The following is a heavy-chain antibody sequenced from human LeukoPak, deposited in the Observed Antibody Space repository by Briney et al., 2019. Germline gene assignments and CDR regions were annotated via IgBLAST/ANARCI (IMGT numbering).Heavy chain of an antibody. CDR3: AKDASSSWFFDY. CDR2: ISYDGSNR. D-gene: IGHD6-13*01. J-gene: IGHJ4*02. CDR1: GFTFSSYG. V-gene: IGHV3-30*18. Sequence: GGSLRLSCAASGFTFSSYGMHWVRQAPGKGLEWVAVISYDGSNRYYADSVKGRFTISRGNSKNTLYLQMNSLRAEDTAVYYCAKDASSSWFFDYWGQGTLVTVSS.